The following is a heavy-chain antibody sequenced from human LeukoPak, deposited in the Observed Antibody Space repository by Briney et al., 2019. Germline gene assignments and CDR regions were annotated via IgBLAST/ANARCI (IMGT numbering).Heavy chain of an antibody. V-gene: IGHV3-48*03. D-gene: IGHD6-6*01. J-gene: IGHJ4*02. Sequence: GGSLRLSCAASGFTFSSYEMNWVRQAPGKGLEWVSYISSSGGTIYYADSVRGRFTISRDNAKSSMYLQMNSLRAEDTAVYYCARSSVDNWGQGTLVNVSS. CDR2: ISSSGGTI. CDR1: GFTFSSYE. CDR3: ARSSVDN.